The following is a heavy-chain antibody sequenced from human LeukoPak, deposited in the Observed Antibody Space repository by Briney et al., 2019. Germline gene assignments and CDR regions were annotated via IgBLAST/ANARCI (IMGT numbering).Heavy chain of an antibody. J-gene: IGHJ4*02. CDR3: AKGTPLKRIAAAAPPDSDDY. V-gene: IGHV3-9*01. Sequence: GGSLRLSCAASGFTFDDYAMHWVRQAPGKGLEWVSGISWNSGSIGYADSVKGRFTISRDNAKNSLYLQMNSLRAEDTALYYCAKGTPLKRIAAAAPPDSDDYWGQGTLVTVSS. CDR1: GFTFDDYA. CDR2: ISWNSGSI. D-gene: IGHD6-13*01.